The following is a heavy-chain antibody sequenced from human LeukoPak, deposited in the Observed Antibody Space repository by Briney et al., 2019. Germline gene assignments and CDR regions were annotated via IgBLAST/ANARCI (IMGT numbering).Heavy chain of an antibody. J-gene: IGHJ4*02. V-gene: IGHV3-23*01. CDR3: AKVPPPNNQEFDY. CDR2: ISGSGDGT. D-gene: IGHD1-14*01. Sequence: GGSLRLSCVASGFTFYNYAMMWVRQAPGKGLEWVSVISGSGDGTWSADSVRGRVTISRDNSKNTLYLEMNSLRVEDTAVYYCAKVPPPNNQEFDYWGQGTLVTVSS. CDR1: GFTFYNYA.